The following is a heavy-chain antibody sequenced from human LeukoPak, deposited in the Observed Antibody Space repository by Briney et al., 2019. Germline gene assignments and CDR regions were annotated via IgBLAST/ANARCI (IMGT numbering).Heavy chain of an antibody. CDR2: IYTSGST. CDR1: GGSISSYY. V-gene: IGHV4-4*07. D-gene: IGHD3-10*01. J-gene: IGHJ4*02. CDR3: AREDTYYYGSRSYPFDY. Sequence: SETLSLTCTVSGGSISSYYWSWIRQPAGKGLEWIGRIYTSGSTNYNPSLKSRVTMSVDTSKNQFSLKLSSVTAADTAVYYCAREDTYYYGSRSYPFDYWGQGTLVTVSS.